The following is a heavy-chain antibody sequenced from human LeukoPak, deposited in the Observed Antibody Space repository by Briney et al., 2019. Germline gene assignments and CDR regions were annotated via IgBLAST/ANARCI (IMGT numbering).Heavy chain of an antibody. CDR1: GGSISSYY. Sequence: PSETLSLTCTVSGGSISSYYWSWIRQPAGKGLEWIGRIYTSGSTNYNPSLKSRVTMPVDTSKNQFSLKLTSVTAADTAVYYCAARLTAAGSFDPWGQGTLVTVSS. V-gene: IGHV4-4*07. CDR2: IYTSGST. D-gene: IGHD6-13*01. CDR3: AARLTAAGSFDP. J-gene: IGHJ5*02.